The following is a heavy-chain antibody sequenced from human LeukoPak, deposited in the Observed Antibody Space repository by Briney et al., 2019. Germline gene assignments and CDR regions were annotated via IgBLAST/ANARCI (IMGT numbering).Heavy chain of an antibody. D-gene: IGHD3-3*01. CDR1: GGSISSSSYY. CDR2: IYYSGST. CDR3: ALTYYDFWSGYGKPNNAFAI. V-gene: IGHV4-39*01. J-gene: IGHJ3*02. Sequence: SETLSLTCTVSGGSISSSSYYWGWIRQPPGKGLEWIGRIYYSGSTYYNPSLKSRVTISVDTSKNQFSLKLSSVTAADTAVYYCALTYYDFWSGYGKPNNAFAIWGQGTMVTVSS.